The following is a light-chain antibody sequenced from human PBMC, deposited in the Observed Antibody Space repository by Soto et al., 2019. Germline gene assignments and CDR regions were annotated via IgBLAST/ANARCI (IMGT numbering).Light chain of an antibody. CDR1: QSVSSY. J-gene: IGKJ4*01. V-gene: IGKV3-11*01. Sequence: EIVLTQSPATLSLSPGERATLSCRASQSVSSYLAWYQQKPGQAPRLLIYDASNRATGIPARFSGSGSGTDFTLAISRLEPEDFAAYYCQQPSNSSSLTFGGGTKVEIK. CDR3: QQPSNSSSLT. CDR2: DAS.